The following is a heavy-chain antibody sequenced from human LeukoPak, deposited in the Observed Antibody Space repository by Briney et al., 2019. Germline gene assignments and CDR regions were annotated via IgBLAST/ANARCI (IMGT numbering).Heavy chain of an antibody. Sequence: PGGSLRLSCAASGFTFSSYSMNWVRQAPGKGLEWVSSISRSSSYIYYADSVKGRFTISRDNAKNSLYLQMDSLRAEDTAVYYCARGPTNGQAFDYWGQGTLVSVSS. CDR1: GFTFSSYS. V-gene: IGHV3-21*06. CDR3: ARGPTNGQAFDY. D-gene: IGHD2-8*01. J-gene: IGHJ4*02. CDR2: ISRSSSYI.